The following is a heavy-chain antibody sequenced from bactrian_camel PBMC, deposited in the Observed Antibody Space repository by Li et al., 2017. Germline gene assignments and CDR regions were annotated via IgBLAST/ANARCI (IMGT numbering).Heavy chain of an antibody. CDR3: VRSRGYD. CDR1: GFTFSSSS. V-gene: IGHV3S31*01. J-gene: IGHJ4*01. D-gene: IGHD5*01. Sequence: VQLVESGGGLVQPGGSLRLSCAASGFTFSSSSMAWVRQAPGQGLEWVSIINSGGVTTYFRDSVKGRFTISRDNAKNTLYLQMDSLKPEDTAVYYCVRSRGYDWGQGTQVTVS. CDR2: INSGGVTT.